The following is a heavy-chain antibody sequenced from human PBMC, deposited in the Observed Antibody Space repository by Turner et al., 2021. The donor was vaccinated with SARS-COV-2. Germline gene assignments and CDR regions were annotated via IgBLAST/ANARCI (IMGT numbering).Heavy chain of an antibody. Sequence: QLLLQESGPGLVKPSENLSLTCTVSGGSISSSSYYCGRIRQPPGKGLEWIGSIYYRGSTYYDPILKGRVTISVDTSKKQFSLELSSVSAADTAVYYCASPSVDFWSGSYYGMDVWGQGTTVTVSS. V-gene: IGHV4-39*01. J-gene: IGHJ6*02. CDR1: GGSISSSSYY. CDR2: IYYRGST. D-gene: IGHD3-3*01. CDR3: ASPSVDFWSGSYYGMDV.